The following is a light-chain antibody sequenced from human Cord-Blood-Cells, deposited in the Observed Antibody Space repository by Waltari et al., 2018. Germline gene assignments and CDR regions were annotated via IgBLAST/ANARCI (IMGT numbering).Light chain of an antibody. V-gene: IGLV3-1*01. Sequence: SYELTQPPPVSRSLGQAANITCSGDKLGGKYASWYQQKPGQSPVLFIYQDSKRTSGIPERFSGSNSGNTATLTISGTHAMDEADYYCQAWDSSTAVFGGGTKLTVL. CDR2: QDS. CDR3: QAWDSSTAV. CDR1: KLGGKY. J-gene: IGLJ2*01.